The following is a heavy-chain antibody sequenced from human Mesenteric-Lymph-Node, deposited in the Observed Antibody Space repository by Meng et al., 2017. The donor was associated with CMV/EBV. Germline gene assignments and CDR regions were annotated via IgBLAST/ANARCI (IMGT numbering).Heavy chain of an antibody. V-gene: IGHV3-53*05. CDR3: ARDSYYDSSGYPDY. D-gene: IGHD3-22*01. CDR2: VYSGTNI. CDR1: RFTVSNYY. Sequence: GESLKISCAASRFTVSNYYMGVSVVYSGTNINCADSVKGRFTISRDNSKNTLYLQMNSLRAEDTAVYYCARDSYYDSSGYPDYWGQGTLVTVSS. J-gene: IGHJ4*02.